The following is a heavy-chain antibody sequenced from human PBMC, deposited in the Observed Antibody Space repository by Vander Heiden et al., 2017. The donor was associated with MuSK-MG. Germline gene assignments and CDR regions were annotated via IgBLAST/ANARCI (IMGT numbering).Heavy chain of an antibody. CDR1: GFTFSIYS. Sequence: EVQLLDSGGGLVQPGGSLRLSCAASGFTFSIYSMSWVRQAPGKGLEWVSVVGNNGDSSYYADAVKGRFTISRDNSKNMVYLQMNKMRADDTAVYYCASGSASENDYLQHWGQGTLVSVYS. V-gene: IGHV3-23*01. CDR3: ASGSASENDYLQH. J-gene: IGHJ1*01. CDR2: VGNNGDSS. D-gene: IGHD3-10*01.